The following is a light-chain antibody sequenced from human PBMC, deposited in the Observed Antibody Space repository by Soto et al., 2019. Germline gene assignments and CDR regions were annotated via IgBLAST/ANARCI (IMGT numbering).Light chain of an antibody. Sequence: DIQMTQSPSALSASVGDRVTITCRASQSISPWLAWYQQKPGKAPKLLIYDASSLESGVPSRFSGSGSGTEFTLTISSLQPDDSATYFCQQYNAYCTFGQGTKVDIK. CDR1: QSISPW. J-gene: IGKJ1*01. CDR2: DAS. CDR3: QQYNAYCT. V-gene: IGKV1-5*01.